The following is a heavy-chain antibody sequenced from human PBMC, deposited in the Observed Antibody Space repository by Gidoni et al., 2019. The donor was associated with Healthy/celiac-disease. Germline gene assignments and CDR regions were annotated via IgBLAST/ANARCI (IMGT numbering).Heavy chain of an antibody. V-gene: IGHV3-30*18. CDR1: GFTFSSYG. J-gene: IGHJ6*03. Sequence: QVQLVESGGGVVQPGRSLRLSCAASGFTFSSYGMHWVRQAPGKGLEWVAVISYDGSNKYYADSVKGRFTISRDNSKNTLYLQMNSLRAEDTAVYYCAKDSQTTFYYYYYYMDVWGKGTTVTVSS. CDR2: ISYDGSNK. CDR3: AKDSQTTFYYYYYYMDV. D-gene: IGHD1-1*01.